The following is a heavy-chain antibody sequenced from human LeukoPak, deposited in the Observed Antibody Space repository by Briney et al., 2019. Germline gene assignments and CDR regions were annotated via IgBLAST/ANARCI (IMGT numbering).Heavy chain of an antibody. Sequence: ASVKVSCKASGGTFSSYAMSWVRQAPGKGLEWVSAISGSGGSTYYADSVKGRFTISRDNSKNTLYLQMNSLRAEDTAVYYCAKELRQWPNNWFDPWGQGTLVTVSS. CDR3: AKELRQWPNNWFDP. CDR1: GGTFSSYA. D-gene: IGHD6-19*01. CDR2: ISGSGGST. V-gene: IGHV3-23*01. J-gene: IGHJ5*02.